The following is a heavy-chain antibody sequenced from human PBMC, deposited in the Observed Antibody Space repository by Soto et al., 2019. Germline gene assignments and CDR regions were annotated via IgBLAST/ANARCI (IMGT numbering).Heavy chain of an antibody. D-gene: IGHD1-1*01. J-gene: IGHJ5*02. CDR1: GGSISSSSYY. CDR3: ARGNRHWFDP. V-gene: IGHV4-39*01. Sequence: PSETLSPTCTVSGGSISSSSYYWGWIRQPPGKGLEWIGSIYYSGSTYYNPSLKSRVTISVDTSKNQFSLKLSSVTAADTAVYYCARGNRHWFDPWGQGTLVTVSS. CDR2: IYYSGST.